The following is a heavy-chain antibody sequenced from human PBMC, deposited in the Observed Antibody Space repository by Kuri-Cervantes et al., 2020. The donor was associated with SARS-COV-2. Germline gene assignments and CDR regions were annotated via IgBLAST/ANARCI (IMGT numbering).Heavy chain of an antibody. J-gene: IGHJ4*02. V-gene: IGHV4-59*04. D-gene: IGHD1-26*01. Sequence: GSLRLSCTVSGGSISSYYWSWIRQPPGKGLEWIGNIHYTGSAYYTWSLKSRVTISVDTSKDQFSLKLNSVTAADTAVYYCARRGGATYYFDYWGQGTLVTVSS. CDR3: ARRGGATYYFDY. CDR1: GGSISSYY. CDR2: IHYTGSA.